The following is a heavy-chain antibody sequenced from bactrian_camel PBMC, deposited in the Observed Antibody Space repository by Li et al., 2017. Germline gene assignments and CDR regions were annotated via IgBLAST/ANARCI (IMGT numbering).Heavy chain of an antibody. D-gene: IGHD6*01. J-gene: IGHJ4*01. CDR3: AADAPLCGLVAGFFKY. V-gene: IGHV3S40*01. CDR2: INSGGSST. Sequence: VQLVESGGGLVQPGESLRLSCAASGFIFRDHYMNWVRQAPGKGLEWVSRINSGGSSTYYADSVKGRFTTSQDNAKNMVHLQMNSLKPEDTARYYCAADAPLCGLVAGFFKYWGQGTQVTVS. CDR1: GFIFRDHY.